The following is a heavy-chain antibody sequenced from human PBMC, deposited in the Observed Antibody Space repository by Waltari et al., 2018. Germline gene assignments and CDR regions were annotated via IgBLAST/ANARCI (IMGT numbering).Heavy chain of an antibody. V-gene: IGHV3-7*03. J-gene: IGHJ6*02. Sequence: EVQLVESGGGLVQPGESLRLSCTTSGFTFSDFWMGWGRQAPGKGLEWLANRSADVSEKYEVDSVRGRFTISRDNAKNSLYLQMNSLRTEDTAVYFCARDKSGSMDVWGQGTTVTVSS. CDR2: RSADVSEK. CDR1: GFTFSDFW. CDR3: ARDKSGSMDV. D-gene: IGHD3-10*01.